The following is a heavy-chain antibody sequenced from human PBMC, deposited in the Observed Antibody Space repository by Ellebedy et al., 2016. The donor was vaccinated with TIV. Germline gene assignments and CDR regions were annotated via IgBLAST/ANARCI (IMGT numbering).Heavy chain of an antibody. J-gene: IGHJ3*01. V-gene: IGHV1-24*01. D-gene: IGHD3-3*01. Sequence: ASVKVSCXVSGYPLTDLSMHWVRQAPGKGLEWMGGFDPEADKTIYAQKFQGRVTMTEDTSTDTAYMELNSLTSDDTAVYYCASLFGMNAFDVWGQGTMVIVSS. CDR3: ASLFGMNAFDV. CDR1: GYPLTDLS. CDR2: FDPEADKT.